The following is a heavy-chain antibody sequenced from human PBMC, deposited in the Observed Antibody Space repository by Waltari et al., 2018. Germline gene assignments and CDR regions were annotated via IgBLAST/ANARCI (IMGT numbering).Heavy chain of an antibody. CDR1: GYSISSGYY. V-gene: IGHV4-38-2*01. D-gene: IGHD1-20*01. J-gene: IGHJ3*02. Sequence: QVQLQESGPGLVKPSETLSLTCAVSGYSISSGYYWGWIRQPPGKGLEWIGSIYHSGSTYYNPSLKSRVTISVDTSKNQFSLKLSSVTAADTAVYYCARSGPITGITRDAFDIWGQGTMVTVSS. CDR3: ARSGPITGITRDAFDI. CDR2: IYHSGST.